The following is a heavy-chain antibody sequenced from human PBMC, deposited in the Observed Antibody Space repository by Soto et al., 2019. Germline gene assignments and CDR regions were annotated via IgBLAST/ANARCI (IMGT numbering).Heavy chain of an antibody. CDR2: INHSGST. CDR3: AYGSGSYYRGFDP. CDR1: GGSFSGYY. J-gene: IGHJ5*02. V-gene: IGHV4-34*01. Sequence: SETLSLTCAVYGGSFSGYYWSWIRQPPGKGLEWIGEINHSGSTNYNPSLKSRVTISVDTSKNQFSLKLSSVTAADTAVYYCAYGSGSYYRGFDPWGQGTLVTSPQ. D-gene: IGHD3-10*01.